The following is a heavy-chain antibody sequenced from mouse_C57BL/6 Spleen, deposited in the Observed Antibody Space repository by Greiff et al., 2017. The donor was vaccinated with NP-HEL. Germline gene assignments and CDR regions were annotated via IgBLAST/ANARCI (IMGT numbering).Heavy chain of an antibody. CDR3: AREEKTGGVGGFDY. Sequence: VQLQQSGAELVKPGASVKLSCKASGYTFTSYWMHWVKQRPGRGLEWIGRIDPNSGGTKYNEKFKSKATLTVDKPSSTAYMQRSSLTSEDSAVYYCAREEKTGGVGGFDYWGQGTTLTVSS. V-gene: IGHV1-72*01. D-gene: IGHD4-1*01. CDR1: GYTFTSYW. CDR2: IDPNSGGT. J-gene: IGHJ2*01.